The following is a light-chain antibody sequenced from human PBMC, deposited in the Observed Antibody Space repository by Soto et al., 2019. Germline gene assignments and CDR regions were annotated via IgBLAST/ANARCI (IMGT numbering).Light chain of an antibody. CDR1: QNIRSR. J-gene: IGKJ1*01. CDR3: QQYHSYWT. V-gene: IGKV1-5*01. CDR2: DAS. Sequence: DFQMTQSPSTLSASVGDRVTITCRASQNIRSRLAWFQQKPGKAPKLLIYDASSLERGVPQRFSGSGSGTEFTLTISSLPTDDFSTYYRQQYHSYWTFGQGTKVDIK.